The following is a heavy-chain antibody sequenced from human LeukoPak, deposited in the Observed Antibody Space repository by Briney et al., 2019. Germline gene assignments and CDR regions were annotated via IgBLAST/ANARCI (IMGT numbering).Heavy chain of an antibody. J-gene: IGHJ4*02. CDR3: AKSDNYYDSSGLDY. CDR1: GFTFSSYG. CDR2: ISYDGSNK. D-gene: IGHD3-22*01. Sequence: PGRSLRLSCAASGFTFSSYGMHWVRQAPGKGLEWVAVISYDGSNKYYADSVKGRFTISRDNSKNTLYLQMNSLRAEDTAVYYCAKSDNYYDSSGLDYRGQGTLVTVSS. V-gene: IGHV3-30*18.